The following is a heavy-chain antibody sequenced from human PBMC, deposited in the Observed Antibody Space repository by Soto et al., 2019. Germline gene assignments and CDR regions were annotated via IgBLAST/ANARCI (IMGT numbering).Heavy chain of an antibody. Sequence: GGSLRLSCAASGFTVSSNYMSWVRQAPGKGLEWVSVIYSGGSTYYADSVKGRFTISRDNSKNTLYLQMNSLRAEDTALYYCARPRPDYSSGWYVFQHWGQGTLVTVSS. D-gene: IGHD6-19*01. V-gene: IGHV3-53*01. CDR1: GFTVSSNY. J-gene: IGHJ1*01. CDR2: IYSGGST. CDR3: ARPRPDYSSGWYVFQH.